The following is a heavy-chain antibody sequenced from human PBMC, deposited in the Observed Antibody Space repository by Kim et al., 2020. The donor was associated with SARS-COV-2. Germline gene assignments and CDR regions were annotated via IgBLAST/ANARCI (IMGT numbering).Heavy chain of an antibody. Sequence: GGSLRLSCAASGFSFSASWMTWVRQAPGKGLEWVATIKSDGSEKYYVDSVRGRFTISRDNSKNSLYLQMDGLRAEDTAMFYCARRSWTGSDRFDYWGQGSLVTVSS. CDR3: ARRSWTGSDRFDY. D-gene: IGHD3-3*01. CDR2: IKSDGSEK. CDR1: GFSFSASW. V-gene: IGHV3-7*03. J-gene: IGHJ4*02.